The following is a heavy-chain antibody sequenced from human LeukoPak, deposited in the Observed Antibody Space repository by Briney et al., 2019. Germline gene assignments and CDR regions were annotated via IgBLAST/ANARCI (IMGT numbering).Heavy chain of an antibody. D-gene: IGHD1-14*01. CDR3: ARVYRSYSFDAFDI. Sequence: GGSLRLSCAASGFTFSSYWMSWVRQAPGKGLEWVANIKQDGSEKYYVDSVKGRLTISRDNAKNSLYLQMNSLRAEDTAVYYCARVYRSYSFDAFDIWGQGTMVTVSS. V-gene: IGHV3-7*01. CDR2: IKQDGSEK. CDR1: GFTFSSYW. J-gene: IGHJ3*02.